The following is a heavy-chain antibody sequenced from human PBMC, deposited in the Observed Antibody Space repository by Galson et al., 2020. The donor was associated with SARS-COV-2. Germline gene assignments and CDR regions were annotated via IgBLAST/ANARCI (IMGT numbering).Heavy chain of an antibody. D-gene: IGHD6-13*01. J-gene: IGHJ3*02. CDR1: GFTFSDYY. Sequence: NSGESLRLSCAASGFTFSDYYMSWIRQAPGTGLEWVSYIRSSGNTIYYAHSVKGRFTMSRDNAKNSQYLQMNSLRAEDTAVSYCEREVGSSNNDAFDIWGQGTMVTVSS. CDR2: IRSSGNTI. V-gene: IGHV3-11*04. CDR3: EREVGSSNNDAFDI.